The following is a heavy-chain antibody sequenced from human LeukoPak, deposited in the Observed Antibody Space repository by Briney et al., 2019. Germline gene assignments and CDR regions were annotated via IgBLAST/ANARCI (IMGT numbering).Heavy chain of an antibody. CDR1: GFTFSSYS. D-gene: IGHD4-23*01. V-gene: IGHV3-21*01. J-gene: IGHJ4*02. Sequence: GGSLRLSCAASGFTFSSYSMNWVRPAPGQGLEWVSSISSSSSYIYYADSVKGRFTISRDNAKNSLYMQMNSLRAEDTAVYYCARGRWFDYWGQGTLVTVSS. CDR2: ISSSSSYI. CDR3: ARGRWFDY.